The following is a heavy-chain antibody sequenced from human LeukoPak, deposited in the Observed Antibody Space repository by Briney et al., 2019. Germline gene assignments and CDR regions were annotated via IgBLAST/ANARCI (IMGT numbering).Heavy chain of an antibody. V-gene: IGHV1-18*01. CDR1: GYTFTSYG. CDR3: ARGFPPRRNYDSSGYYSYYFDY. CDR2: ISAYNGHT. Sequence: GASVKVSCKASGYTFTSYGITWVRQAPGQGPEWMGWISAYNGHTKYAQKFQGRVNMTTDTSTSTAYMEMRSMRSDDTAVYYCARGFPPRRNYDSSGYYSYYFDYWGQGTLVTVSS. D-gene: IGHD3-22*01. J-gene: IGHJ4*02.